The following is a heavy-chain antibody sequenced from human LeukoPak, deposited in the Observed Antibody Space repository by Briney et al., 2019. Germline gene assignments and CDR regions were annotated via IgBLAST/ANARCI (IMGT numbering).Heavy chain of an antibody. CDR1: GFTVSSYG. CDR3: VRDRAEGRAWVEFDP. Sequence: GGSLRLSCAASGFTVSSYGMSWVRQAPGKGPEWVSLVYSDGFTRYVDSVPGRFTISRDNSKNTVYLQMNNRRVEDTAVYHCVRDRAEGRAWVEFDPWGQGILVTVSS. J-gene: IGHJ5*02. V-gene: IGHV3-66*02. CDR2: VYSDGFT.